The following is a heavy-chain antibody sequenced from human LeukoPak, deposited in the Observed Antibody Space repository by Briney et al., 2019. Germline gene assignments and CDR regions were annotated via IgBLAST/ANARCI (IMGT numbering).Heavy chain of an antibody. V-gene: IGHV1-2*02. CDR3: ARTYPIHDAFDI. Sequence: ASVKVSCKASGYTFTGYYMHWVRQAPGQGLEWMGWINPNSGGTNYAQKFQGRVTMTRDTSTSTVYMELSSLRSEDTAVYYCARTYPIHDAFDIWGQGTMVTVSS. J-gene: IGHJ3*02. CDR2: INPNSGGT. D-gene: IGHD3-16*01. CDR1: GYTFTGYY.